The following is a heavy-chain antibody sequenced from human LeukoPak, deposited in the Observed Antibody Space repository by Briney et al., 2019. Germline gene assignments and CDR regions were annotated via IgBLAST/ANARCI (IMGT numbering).Heavy chain of an antibody. D-gene: IGHD7-27*01. Sequence: PSETLSLTCTVSGGSISSYYWSWIRQPPGKGLEWIGYISDSGSTNYNPSLKSRVTISVDTSKNQFSLKLSSVTAADTAVYFCARGFRGDNFDYWGQGTLVTVSS. J-gene: IGHJ4*02. CDR1: GGSISSYY. CDR2: ISDSGST. CDR3: ARGFRGDNFDY. V-gene: IGHV4-59*08.